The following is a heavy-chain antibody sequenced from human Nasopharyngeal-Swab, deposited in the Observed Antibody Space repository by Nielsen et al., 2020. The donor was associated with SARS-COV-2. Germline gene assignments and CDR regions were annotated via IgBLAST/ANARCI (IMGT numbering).Heavy chain of an antibody. V-gene: IGHV3-11*06. Sequence: GESLKIPCAAFGFTFSDYYMSWIRQAPGKGLEWVSYISSSSSYTNHADSVKGRFTISRDNDKNSLYLQMNSLRAEDTAVYYCAREGRPQDRFDYWGQGTLVTVSS. D-gene: IGHD2-15*01. J-gene: IGHJ4*02. CDR2: ISSSSSYT. CDR3: AREGRPQDRFDY. CDR1: GFTFSDYY.